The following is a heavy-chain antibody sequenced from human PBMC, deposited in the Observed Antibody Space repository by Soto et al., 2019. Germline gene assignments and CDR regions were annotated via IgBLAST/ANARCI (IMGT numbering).Heavy chain of an antibody. CDR3: TGGPPNWGFDS. D-gene: IGHD7-27*01. Sequence: SVKVSCKASGGTFSSYAINWVRQAPGQGLEWMGGISPIFGKPGYAQKFQGRVTMTRNTSISTAYMELSSLTSEDTAVYYCTGGPPNWGFDSWGQGTPVTVSS. CDR2: ISPIFGKP. J-gene: IGHJ5*01. CDR1: GGTFSSYA. V-gene: IGHV1-69*05.